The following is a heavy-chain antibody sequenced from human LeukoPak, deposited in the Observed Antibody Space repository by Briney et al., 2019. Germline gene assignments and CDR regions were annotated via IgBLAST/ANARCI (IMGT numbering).Heavy chain of an antibody. Sequence: PGGSLRLSCAASGFTLTNYAMSWVRQAPGKGLEWVSAISGSGGSTYYADSVKGRFTISRDNSKNTLYLQMNSLRAEDTAVYYCANYCSGGSCYYYYYGMDVWGQGTTVTVSS. CDR2: ISGSGGST. CDR1: GFTLTNYA. CDR3: ANYCSGGSCYYYYYGMDV. J-gene: IGHJ6*02. D-gene: IGHD2-15*01. V-gene: IGHV3-23*01.